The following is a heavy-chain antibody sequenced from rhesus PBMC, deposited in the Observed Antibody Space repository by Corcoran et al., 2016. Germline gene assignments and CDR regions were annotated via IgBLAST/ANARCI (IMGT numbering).Heavy chain of an antibody. J-gene: IGHJ4*01. CDR1: GYSISSGYG. CDR3: ARGGSSWSHFDF. V-gene: IGHV4-122*02. Sequence: QLQLQESGPGLVKPSETLSLTCAVSGYSISSGYGWSWIRQSPGKGLEWIGYISYSGSTSYNPSLKSRVTISRATSKNQFSLKLSSVTAADTAVYYCARGGSSWSHFDFWGQGILVTVSS. D-gene: IGHD6-13*01. CDR2: ISYSGST.